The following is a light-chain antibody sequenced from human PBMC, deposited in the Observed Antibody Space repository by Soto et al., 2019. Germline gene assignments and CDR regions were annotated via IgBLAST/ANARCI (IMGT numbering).Light chain of an antibody. CDR1: QFVSSGY. V-gene: IGKV3-20*01. CDR2: GAS. Sequence: EIVLTQSPGSLSLSPGEGATLSCRASQFVSSGYLAWYQQRPGQPPRVLIYGASRRATGIPGRFSGSGSGTDFTLTISRLEPEDSAVYYCQQYGSSPLTFGGGTKVEIK. J-gene: IGKJ4*01. CDR3: QQYGSSPLT.